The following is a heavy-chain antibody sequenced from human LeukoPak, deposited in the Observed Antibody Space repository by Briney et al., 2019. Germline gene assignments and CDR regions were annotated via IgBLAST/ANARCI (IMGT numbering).Heavy chain of an antibody. V-gene: IGHV3-15*01. Sequence: GGSLRLSCAASGFSFSNAWMTWVRQAPGKGLEWVGRIKSKAHGGTTDCAAPVKGRFTISRDDSKNTLYLQINGLKTEDTAVYYCAQHDYGDYWGQGTLVTVSS. J-gene: IGHJ4*02. CDR2: IKSKAHGGTT. CDR3: AQHDYGDY. CDR1: GFSFSNAW.